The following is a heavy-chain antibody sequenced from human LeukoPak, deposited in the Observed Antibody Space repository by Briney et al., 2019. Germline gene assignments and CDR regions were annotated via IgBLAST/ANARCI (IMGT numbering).Heavy chain of an antibody. CDR1: GFTFSDYY. V-gene: IGHV3-11*06. CDR3: ATYYYDSSAQRGDDAFDI. CDR2: ISSSSSYT. Sequence: GGSLRLSCAASGFTFSDYYMSWIRQAPGKGLEWVSYISSSSSYTNYADSVKGRFTVSRDNAKKSLYLQMNSLRAEDTAIYYCATYYYDSSAQRGDDAFDIWGQGTMVTVSS. D-gene: IGHD3-22*01. J-gene: IGHJ3*02.